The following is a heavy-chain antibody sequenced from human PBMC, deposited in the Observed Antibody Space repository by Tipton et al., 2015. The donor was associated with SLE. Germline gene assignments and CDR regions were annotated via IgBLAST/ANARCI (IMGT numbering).Heavy chain of an antibody. CDR1: GFSFSSYS. CDR2: ISSTSTDI. V-gene: IGHV3-21*01. J-gene: IGHJ4*02. Sequence: SLRLSCAASGFSFSSYSMNWVRQAPGKGLEWVSSISSTSTDIWYADSVKGRFTISRDNAKNSLYLQVNSLRAEDTAVYYCAREIFHRNYYFDYWGQGTLVTVSS. D-gene: IGHD2-15*01. CDR3: AREIFHRNYYFDY.